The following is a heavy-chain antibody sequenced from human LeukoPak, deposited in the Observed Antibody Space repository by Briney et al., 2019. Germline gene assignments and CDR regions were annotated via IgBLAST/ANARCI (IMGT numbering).Heavy chain of an antibody. CDR3: ARNSGSGLDH. CDR2: IDPSVGST. D-gene: IGHD1-26*01. CDR1: GYTFTAYS. J-gene: IGHJ4*02. V-gene: IGHV1-46*01. Sequence: GASVKVSCKASGYTFTAYSIQWVRQAPGQGLEWMGLIDPSVGSTSNAQKFQGRITMTRDTSTSTVFMELTSLTSEDTAEYYCARNSGSGLDHWGQGALVTVSS.